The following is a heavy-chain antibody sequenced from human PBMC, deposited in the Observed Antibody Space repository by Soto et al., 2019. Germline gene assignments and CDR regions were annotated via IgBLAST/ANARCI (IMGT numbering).Heavy chain of an antibody. Sequence: SETLSVTCTFHGGSISSNYWTWMGQPPGKGLDWIGYVYNSGSTNYNPSLKSRVTISEDTSKSQFSLKVNSMTAADTAVYYCARYRREAVAGYTLDNWGQGILVTVSS. J-gene: IGHJ4*02. V-gene: IGHV4-59*01. CDR3: ARYRREAVAGYTLDN. CDR2: VYNSGST. D-gene: IGHD6-13*01. CDR1: GGSISSNY.